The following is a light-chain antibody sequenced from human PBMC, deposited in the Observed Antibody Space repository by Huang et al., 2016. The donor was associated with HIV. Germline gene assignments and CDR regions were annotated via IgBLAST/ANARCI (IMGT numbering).Light chain of an antibody. V-gene: IGKV1-33*01. CDR3: QHYDNLPLT. J-gene: IGKJ4*01. CDR1: QDISNY. CDR2: DAS. Sequence: DIQMTQSPSSLSASVGDRVTITCQASQDISNYLNWYQQKPGTAPKLLIYDASNLETGVPSRFMGSGSGADFTFTISSLQPEDIATYYCQHYDNLPLTFGGGTKVEIK.